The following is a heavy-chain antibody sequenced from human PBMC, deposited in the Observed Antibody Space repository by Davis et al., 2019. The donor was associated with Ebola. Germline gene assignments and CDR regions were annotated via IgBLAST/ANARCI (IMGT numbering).Heavy chain of an antibody. CDR2: ISYDGSNK. CDR3: ARFSGMDV. CDR1: GFTFSSYA. V-gene: IGHV3-30-3*01. Sequence: GGSLRLSCAASGFTFSSYAMSWVRQAPGKGLEWVAVISYDGSNKYYADSVKGRFTISRDNSKNTLYLQMNSLRAEDTAVYYCARFSGMDVWGKGATVTVSS. J-gene: IGHJ6*04.